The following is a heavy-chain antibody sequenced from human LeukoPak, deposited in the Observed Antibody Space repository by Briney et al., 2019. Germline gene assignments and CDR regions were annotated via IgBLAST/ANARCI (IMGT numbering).Heavy chain of an antibody. V-gene: IGHV4-31*02. J-gene: IGHJ2*01. CDR2: IYYSGST. CDR3: ARDQNGYVWYFDL. CDR1: GGSISSGGYY. D-gene: IGHD3-16*01. Sequence: SETLSLTCTVSGGSISSGGYYWSWIRQHPGSGLEWIRYIYYSGSTYYNRSLKGRVTISVDTSKSQFSLKLSSMTAADTAVYYCARDQNGYVWYFDLWGRGTLVTVSS.